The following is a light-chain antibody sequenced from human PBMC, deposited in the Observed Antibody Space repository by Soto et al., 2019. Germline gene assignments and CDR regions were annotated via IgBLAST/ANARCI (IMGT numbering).Light chain of an antibody. V-gene: IGKV3-20*01. CDR2: GAS. CDR1: QSVSTNF. CDR3: QQYGRTSWT. J-gene: IGKJ1*01. Sequence: EIVLTQSPGTLSLSPGEGATLSCRASQSVSTNFFAWYQQKPGQAPRLLIYGASTRATGIPDRFSGSGSGTDFTLTISRLEPEDLAAYYCQQYGRTSWTFGQGTKVDIK.